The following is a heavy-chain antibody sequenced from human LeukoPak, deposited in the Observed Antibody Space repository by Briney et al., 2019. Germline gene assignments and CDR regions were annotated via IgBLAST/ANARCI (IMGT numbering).Heavy chain of an antibody. Sequence: PGGSLRLSCAASGFTFSSYSMNWVRQAPGKGLEWVSSISSSSSYIYYADSVKGRFTISRDNAKNTLYLQMSSLRAEDTAVYYCARPIWFGELWGMDVWGQGTTVTVSS. CDR2: ISSSSSYI. J-gene: IGHJ6*02. CDR3: ARPIWFGELWGMDV. CDR1: GFTFSSYS. V-gene: IGHV3-21*01. D-gene: IGHD3-10*01.